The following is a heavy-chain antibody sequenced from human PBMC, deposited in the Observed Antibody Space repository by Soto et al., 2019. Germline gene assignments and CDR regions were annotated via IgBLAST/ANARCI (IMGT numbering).Heavy chain of an antibody. CDR2: INHSGST. CDR3: ARTSSSSGVGWYDP. D-gene: IGHD6-6*01. J-gene: IGHJ5*02. Sequence: SETLSLTCAVYGGSFSGYYWSWIRQPPGKGLEWIGEINHSGSTNYNPSLKSRVTISVDTSKNQFSLKLSSVTAADTAVYYCARTSSSSGVGWYDPWGQGTLVTVS. V-gene: IGHV4-34*01. CDR1: GGSFSGYY.